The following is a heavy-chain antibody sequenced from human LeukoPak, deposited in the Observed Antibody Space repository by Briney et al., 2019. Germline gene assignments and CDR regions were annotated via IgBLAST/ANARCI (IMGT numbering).Heavy chain of an antibody. CDR1: GFTFGDDA. Sequence: GWSLRLSCIASGFTFGDDAWSWFRQAPGKGLEFIAFIRKKGYGETTDYAASVRGRFTVSRDDAKSVAYLQMNSLKTEDTALYYCSRGLHDYGDSNYYFDQWGRGTLVIVSS. V-gene: IGHV3-49*03. D-gene: IGHD4-17*01. CDR3: SRGLHDYGDSNYYFDQ. J-gene: IGHJ4*02. CDR2: IRKKGYGETT.